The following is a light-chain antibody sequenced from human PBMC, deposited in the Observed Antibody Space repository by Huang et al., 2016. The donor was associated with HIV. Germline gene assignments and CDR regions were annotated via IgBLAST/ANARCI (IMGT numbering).Light chain of an antibody. J-gene: IGKJ2*01. CDR1: EIVSSSF. V-gene: IGKV3-20*01. CDR3: QHYVNPYT. CDR2: GAS. Sequence: VLTQSPGTLSLSPGERATLSCRTSEIVSSSFLAWYQQKPGQAPRLLIYGASSRATDIPDRFSGSGSGTDFTLTISGLEPEDFAVYYCQHYVNPYTFGQGTKLEI.